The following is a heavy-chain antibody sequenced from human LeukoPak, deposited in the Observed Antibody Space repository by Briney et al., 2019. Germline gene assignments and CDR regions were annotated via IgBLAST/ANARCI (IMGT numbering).Heavy chain of an antibody. CDR3: ARDKIVGATNFDF. J-gene: IGHJ4*02. D-gene: IGHD1-26*01. CDR2: MKQDGSEK. CDR1: GFTFSSYW. Sequence: GGSLRLSCAASGFTFSSYWMSRVRQVPGKGLEWVAHMKQDGSEKYYVDSVKGRFTISRDNAKNSLYLQMNSLRAEDTAVYYCARDKIVGATNFDFWGQGTLVTVSS. V-gene: IGHV3-7*01.